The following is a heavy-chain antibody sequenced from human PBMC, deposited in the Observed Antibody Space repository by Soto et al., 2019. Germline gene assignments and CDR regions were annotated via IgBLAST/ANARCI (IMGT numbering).Heavy chain of an antibody. CDR3: ASKSLLWFGEYDAFDI. V-gene: IGHV3-30-3*01. Sequence: QVQLVESGGGVVQPGRSLRLSCAASGFTFSSYAMHWVRQAPGKGLEWVAVISYDGSNKYYADSVKGRFTISRDNSKNTLYLQMNSLRAEDTAVYYCASKSLLWFGEYDAFDIWGQGTMVTVSS. CDR1: GFTFSSYA. J-gene: IGHJ3*02. D-gene: IGHD3-10*01. CDR2: ISYDGSNK.